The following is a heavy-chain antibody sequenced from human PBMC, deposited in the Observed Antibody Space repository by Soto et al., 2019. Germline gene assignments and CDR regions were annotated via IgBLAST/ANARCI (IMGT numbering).Heavy chain of an antibody. CDR1: GFTFDDYA. CDR2: ISWNSGSI. Sequence: LRLSCAASGFTFDDYAMHWVRQAPGKGLEWVSGISWNSGSIGYADSVKGRFTISRDNAKNSLYLQMNSLRAEDTALYYCAKSYDFWSGYLDAFDIWGQGTMVTVSS. CDR3: AKSYDFWSGYLDAFDI. V-gene: IGHV3-9*01. J-gene: IGHJ3*02. D-gene: IGHD3-3*01.